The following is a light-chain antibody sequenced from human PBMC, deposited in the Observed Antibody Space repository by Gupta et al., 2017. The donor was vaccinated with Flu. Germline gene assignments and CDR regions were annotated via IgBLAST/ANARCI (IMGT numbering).Light chain of an antibody. CDR1: SSNIGSNT. V-gene: IGLV1-44*01. Sequence: QSVLTQPPSASGTPGQRVTISCSGSSSNIGSNTVNWYQQLPGTAPKPLIYSNNQRPSGVPDRFSGSKSGTSDSLAISGLQSEDEADYDGAAWDDSLNGVVLGGGTKLTVL. CDR2: SNN. J-gene: IGLJ2*01. CDR3: AAWDDSLNGVV.